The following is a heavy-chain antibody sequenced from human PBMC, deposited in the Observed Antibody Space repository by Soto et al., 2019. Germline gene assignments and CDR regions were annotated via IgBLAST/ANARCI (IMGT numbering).Heavy chain of an antibody. V-gene: IGHV4-61*01. J-gene: IGHJ4*02. D-gene: IGHD4-4*01. Sequence: PSETLSLTCTVSGGSVSRDSNFWSWIWQPPGKGLEWIGYIYYSGPSRYNPSLESRVTISIDSSKNQVSLTLTSGTAAATAVYYCARGYSHYAHWGRGTLVTVSS. CDR1: GGSVSRDSNF. CDR2: IYYSGPS. CDR3: ARGYSHYAH.